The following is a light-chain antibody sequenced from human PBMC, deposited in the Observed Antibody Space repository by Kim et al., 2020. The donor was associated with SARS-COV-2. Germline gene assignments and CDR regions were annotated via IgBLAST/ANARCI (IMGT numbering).Light chain of an antibody. V-gene: IGLV2-14*03. CDR2: AVS. Sequence: SITISVTGTSNDVVSYNYVSWYQQHPGKAPNLMIYAVSNRPSGVSNRFSGSKSGNTASLTISGLQAEDEADYYCSSYTRSSTNYVFGTGTKVTVL. CDR3: SSYTRSSTNYV. J-gene: IGLJ1*01. CDR1: SNDVVSYNY.